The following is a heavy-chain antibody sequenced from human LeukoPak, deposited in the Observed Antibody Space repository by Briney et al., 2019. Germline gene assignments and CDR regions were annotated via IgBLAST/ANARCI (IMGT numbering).Heavy chain of an antibody. CDR2: ISDSGGST. V-gene: IGHV3-23*01. Sequence: AGGSLRLSCAASGFTFSSYAMSWVRQAPGKGLEWVSAISDSGGSTYYADSVKGRFTISRDNSKNTLYLQINSLRAEDTAVYYCAAPDSGGSGSDFGVLDYWGQGTLVTVSS. CDR1: GFTFSSYA. D-gene: IGHD1-26*01. J-gene: IGHJ4*02. CDR3: AAPDSGGSGSDFGVLDY.